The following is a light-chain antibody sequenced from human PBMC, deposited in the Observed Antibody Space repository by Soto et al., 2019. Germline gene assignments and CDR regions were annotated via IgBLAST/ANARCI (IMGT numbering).Light chain of an antibody. CDR2: AAS. Sequence: DIQMTQSPSSLSASVGDRVTITCRASQSISSYLNWYPQKPGKAPKLLIYAASSLQSGVPSRFSGSGSGTDCTLTNSTLQPEDAATDDSQQRYSTPWTVGEGTKVEIK. CDR1: QSISSY. V-gene: IGKV1-39*01. J-gene: IGKJ1*01. CDR3: QQRYSTPWT.